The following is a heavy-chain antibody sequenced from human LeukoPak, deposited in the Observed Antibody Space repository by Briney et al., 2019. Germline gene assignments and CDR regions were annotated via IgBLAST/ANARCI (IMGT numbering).Heavy chain of an antibody. CDR1: GFTFSSYE. CDR2: ISSSGTTI. J-gene: IGHJ4*02. CDR3: ARRYCSSTSCLIDY. Sequence: PGGSLRLSCAASGFTFSSYEMNWVRQAPGKGLEWVSYISSSGTTIYYADSVKGRFTISRDNAKNSLYLQMNSLRAEDTAVYYCARRYCSSTSCLIDYWGQGTLVAV. D-gene: IGHD2-2*01. V-gene: IGHV3-48*03.